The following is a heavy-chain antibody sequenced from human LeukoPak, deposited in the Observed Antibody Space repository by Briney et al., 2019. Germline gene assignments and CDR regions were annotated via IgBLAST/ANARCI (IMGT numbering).Heavy chain of an antibody. CDR3: VRDRELNY. Sequence: SETLSLTCPVAGGSISIHYWSWIRQPPGKGLEWIWYIYNCGNTFYNPSLKSPVTISVTTYKNQFSLRLSSVTAADAAVYYCVRDRELNYWGQGTLVTVSS. CDR1: GGSISIHY. V-gene: IGHV4-59*11. CDR2: IYNCGNT. D-gene: IGHD1-26*01. J-gene: IGHJ4*02.